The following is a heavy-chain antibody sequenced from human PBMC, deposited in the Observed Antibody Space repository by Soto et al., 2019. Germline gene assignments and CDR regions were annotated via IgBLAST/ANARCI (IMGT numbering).Heavy chain of an antibody. CDR2: IKHDGSDE. V-gene: IGHV3-7*01. D-gene: IGHD6-19*01. Sequence: EVQLVESGGGLVQPGGSLRLSCAASGFTFSTNWMSWVRQAPGKGLEWVANIKHDGSDEYYVDPVKGRFTISRDNAKNSXYLQXXSLXXEDTAVYYCXRPLGWRDAFDIWGQGTVVTVSS. J-gene: IGHJ3*02. CDR3: XRPLGWRDAFDI. CDR1: GFTFSTNW.